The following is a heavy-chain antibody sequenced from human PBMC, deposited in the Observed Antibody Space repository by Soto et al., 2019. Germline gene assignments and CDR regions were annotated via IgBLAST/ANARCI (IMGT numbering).Heavy chain of an antibody. V-gene: IGHV4-39*01. CDR3: ARQGVGSLTYYYDSSGYRLDY. CDR2: IYYSGST. D-gene: IGHD3-22*01. Sequence: SETLSLTCTVSGGSISSSSYYWGWIRQPPGKGLEWIGSIYYSGSTYYNPSLKSRVTISVDTSKNQFSLKLSSVTAADTAVYYCARQGVGSLTYYYDSSGYRLDYWGQGTTVTVSS. J-gene: IGHJ4*03. CDR1: GGSISSSSYY.